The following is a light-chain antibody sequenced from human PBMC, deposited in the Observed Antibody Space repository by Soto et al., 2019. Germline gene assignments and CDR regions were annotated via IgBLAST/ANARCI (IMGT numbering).Light chain of an antibody. CDR1: WSNIGAGHD. J-gene: IGLJ1*01. CDR2: GNN. CDR3: QSFDSSLSIYI. V-gene: IGLV1-40*01. Sequence: QSVLTQPPSVSGAPGQSVTISCTGTWSNIGAGHDVHWYQQLPGTAPKLLIYGNNNRPSGVPDRFPGSKSGTSASLAITGLQAEDETDYYCQSFDSSLSIYIFGTGTKLTVL.